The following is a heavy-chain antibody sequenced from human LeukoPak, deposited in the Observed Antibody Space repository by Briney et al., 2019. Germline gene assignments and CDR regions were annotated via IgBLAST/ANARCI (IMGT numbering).Heavy chain of an antibody. CDR1: GFTFSSYW. CDR2: INTDGSST. J-gene: IGHJ4*02. CDR3: ARDERSGYDPY. Sequence: GGSLRLSCAASGFTFSSYWMHWVRQAPGKGLVWVSRINTDGSSTSYADSVKGRFTISRDNAKNTLYLQMNSLRAEDTAVYYCARDERSGYDPYWGQGTLVTVSS. D-gene: IGHD5-12*01. V-gene: IGHV3-74*01.